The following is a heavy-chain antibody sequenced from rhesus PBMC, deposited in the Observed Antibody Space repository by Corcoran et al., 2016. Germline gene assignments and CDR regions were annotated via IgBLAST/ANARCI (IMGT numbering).Heavy chain of an antibody. J-gene: IGHJ4*01. Sequence: QVQLQESGPGLVKPSETLSLTCAVSCVSISSSNWLSWFRQPPGKGLEWIGNIGISSGNNYYSPSLKSRVTISKDTSKNHFSLKLSSLTAADTAVYYCARGGGALDYWGQGVLVTVSS. CDR2: IGISSGNN. CDR1: CVSISSSNW. V-gene: IGHV4S19*01. CDR3: ARGGGALDY.